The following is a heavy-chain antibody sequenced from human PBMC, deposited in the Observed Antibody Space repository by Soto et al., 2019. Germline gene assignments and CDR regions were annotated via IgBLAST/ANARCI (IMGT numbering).Heavy chain of an antibody. D-gene: IGHD6-19*01. CDR1: GYTFTGYY. CDR2: INPNSGGT. CDR3: ARDPPDPLYSSGWFSIDY. Sequence: GASVKVSCKASGYTFTGYYMHCVRQAPGQGLEWMGWINPNSGGTNYAQKFQGRVTMTRDTSISTAYMELSRLRSDDTAVYYCARDPPDPLYSSGWFSIDYWGQGTLVTVSS. J-gene: IGHJ4*02. V-gene: IGHV1-2*02.